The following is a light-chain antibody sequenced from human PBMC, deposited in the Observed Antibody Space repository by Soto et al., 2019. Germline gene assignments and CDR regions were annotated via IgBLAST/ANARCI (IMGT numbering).Light chain of an antibody. CDR2: EVT. V-gene: IGLV2-8*01. J-gene: IGLJ2*01. CDR1: SSDVGGYNY. CDR3: SSFAGNNNLL. Sequence: QSALTQPPSASGSPGQSVTISCTGASSDVGGYNYVSWYQQHPGKAPSLMIYEVTKRPSGVPDRFSGSKSGNTASLTVSGLQADDEADYYCSSFAGNNNLLFGGGTKVTVL.